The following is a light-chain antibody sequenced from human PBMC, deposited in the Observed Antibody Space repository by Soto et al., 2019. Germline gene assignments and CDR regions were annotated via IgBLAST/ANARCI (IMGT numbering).Light chain of an antibody. Sequence: QAVVTQPPSVSAAPGQKVTISCSGSSSNIGNNSVSWYQQLPGTAPKVLIYENNKRPSGIPDRFSGSKSGTSATLGITGLQTGDEADYCCGTWDSSLSADVLGAGTKVTVL. CDR2: ENN. CDR1: SSNIGNNS. V-gene: IGLV1-51*02. CDR3: GTWDSSLSADV. J-gene: IGLJ1*01.